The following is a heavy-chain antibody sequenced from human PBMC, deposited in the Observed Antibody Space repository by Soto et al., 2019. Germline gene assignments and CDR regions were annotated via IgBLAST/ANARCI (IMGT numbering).Heavy chain of an antibody. CDR1: GFTFSTFS. V-gene: IGHV3-48*02. J-gene: IGHJ4*02. CDR3: ARNLGGYYGSGSYSGPAYFDY. D-gene: IGHD3-10*01. CDR2: ISSSSSTI. Sequence: GGSLRLSCAASGFTFSTFSMIWVRQAPGKGLEWVSYISSSSSTIYYADSVKGRFTISRDNAKNSLYLQMNSLRDEDTAVYYCARNLGGYYGSGSYSGPAYFDYWGQGTLVTVSS.